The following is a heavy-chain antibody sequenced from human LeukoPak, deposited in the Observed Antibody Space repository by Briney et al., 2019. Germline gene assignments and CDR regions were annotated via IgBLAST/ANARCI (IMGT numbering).Heavy chain of an antibody. D-gene: IGHD1-26*01. J-gene: IGHJ4*02. CDR3: TRDPPTKY. V-gene: IGHV3-49*03. CDR2: IRNKADGGTP. Sequence: GGSLRLSCTASGFTFGAYTITWIRQAPGRGLEWVGFIRNKADGGTPEYAASVKGRFTISRDDSKNIAYLQMSSLKTDDTAVYYCTRDPPTKYWGQGTLVSVSS. CDR1: GFTFGAYT.